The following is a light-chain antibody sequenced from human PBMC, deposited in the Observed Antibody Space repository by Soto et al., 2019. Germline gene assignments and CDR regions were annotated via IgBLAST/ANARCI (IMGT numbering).Light chain of an antibody. CDR3: QQYHNTPIT. J-gene: IGKJ5*01. V-gene: IGKV3-20*01. CDR1: QSVSSNS. CDR2: GVS. Sequence: EIVLTQSPGTLSLSPGDRATLSCRASQSVSSNSLAWYQQIPGQAPRLLIHGVSSRAAGIPDRFSGSGSGTDFTLTISRLEPEDFAVYYCQQYHNTPITFGQGTRLEIK.